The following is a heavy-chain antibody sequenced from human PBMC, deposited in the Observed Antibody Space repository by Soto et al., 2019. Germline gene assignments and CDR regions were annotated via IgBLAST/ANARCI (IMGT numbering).Heavy chain of an antibody. V-gene: IGHV3-7*01. D-gene: IGHD3-9*01. CDR2: IKQAGREK. CDR3: SRARYCDWLFYN. Sequence: EVQLVESGGGLVQPGGSLRLSCAASGLTFSSYWMSWVRQAPGKGLEWVANIKQAGREKYYVDSVKGRFTISRDNAKNSLYLQMNSLRAEDTAVYYCSRARYCDWLFYNWGQGTLVTVSS. CDR1: GLTFSSYW. J-gene: IGHJ4*02.